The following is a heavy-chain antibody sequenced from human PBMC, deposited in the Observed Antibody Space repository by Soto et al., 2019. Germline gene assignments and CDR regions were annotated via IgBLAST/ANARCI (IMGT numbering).Heavy chain of an antibody. D-gene: IGHD3-10*01. CDR1: GYTFTSYA. CDR3: ARGAAMVRGVILDAFDI. V-gene: IGHV1-3*01. J-gene: IGHJ3*02. CDR2: INAGNGNT. Sequence: QVQLVQSGAEVKKPGASVKGSCKASGYTFTSYAMQWGRQAPGERLEWMGWINAGNGNTKYSQKFQGRVTITRDTYASTAYMELRSLSSEDTAVYYCARGAAMVRGVILDAFDIWGQGTMVTVSS.